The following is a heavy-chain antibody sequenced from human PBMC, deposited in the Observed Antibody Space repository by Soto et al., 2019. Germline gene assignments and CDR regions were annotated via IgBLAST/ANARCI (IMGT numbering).Heavy chain of an antibody. Sequence: QVQLVQSGAEVKKPGASVKVSCKASGYTFTSYGVSWVRQAPGQGLEWMGWISAFNGNINYAQKFQGRVTMTTDTATTTADMGLRSLRSDDTAVYYCAGSGGSGSYGDFDYWGQGTLVTVSS. V-gene: IGHV1-18*01. J-gene: IGHJ4*02. D-gene: IGHD1-26*01. CDR1: GYTFTSYG. CDR2: ISAFNGNI. CDR3: AGSGGSGSYGDFDY.